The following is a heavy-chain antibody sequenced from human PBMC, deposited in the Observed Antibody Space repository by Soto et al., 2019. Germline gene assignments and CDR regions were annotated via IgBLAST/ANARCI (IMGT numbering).Heavy chain of an antibody. J-gene: IGHJ3*02. CDR1: GYTFSSYS. V-gene: IGHV3-21*01. Sequence: GGSLRLSCAASGYTFSSYSMNWVRQAPGKGLEWVSSISSSSSYIYYADSVKGRFTISRDNAKNSLYLQMNSLRAEDTAVYYWARFTLPAAGDAFDIWGQGTMVT. CDR2: ISSSSSYI. D-gene: IGHD6-13*01. CDR3: ARFTLPAAGDAFDI.